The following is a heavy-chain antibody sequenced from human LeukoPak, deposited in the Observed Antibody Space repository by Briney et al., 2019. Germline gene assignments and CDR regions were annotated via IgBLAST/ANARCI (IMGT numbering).Heavy chain of an antibody. CDR3: ARDFLLGSSWYYFDY. Sequence: PSETLSLTCPVSGGSISSSSYYWGWIRQPPGKGLEWIGSIYYSGSTYYNPSLKSRVTISVDTSKNQFSLKLSSVTAADTAVYYCARDFLLGSSWYYFDYWGQGTLVTVSS. D-gene: IGHD6-13*01. CDR2: IYYSGST. CDR1: GGSISSSSYY. V-gene: IGHV4-39*07. J-gene: IGHJ4*02.